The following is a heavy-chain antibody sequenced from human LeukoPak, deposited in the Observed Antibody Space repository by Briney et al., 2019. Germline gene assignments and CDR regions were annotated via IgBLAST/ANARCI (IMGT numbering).Heavy chain of an antibody. J-gene: IGHJ4*02. V-gene: IGHV4-59*01. D-gene: IGHD3-22*01. CDR3: ARAPSDSSGYYPAYFDY. CDR1: GGSFSGYY. Sequence: SETLSLTCAVYGGSFSGYYWSWIRQPPGKGLEWIGYIYYSGSTNYNPSLKSRVTISVDTSKNQFSLKLNSVTAADTAVYYCARAPSDSSGYYPAYFDYWGQGTLVTVSS. CDR2: IYYSGST.